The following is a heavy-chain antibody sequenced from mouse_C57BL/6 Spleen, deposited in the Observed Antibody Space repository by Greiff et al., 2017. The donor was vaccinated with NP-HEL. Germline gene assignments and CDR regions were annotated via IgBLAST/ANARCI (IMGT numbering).Heavy chain of an antibody. D-gene: IGHD2-3*01. Sequence: VQLQQSGPELVKPGASVKISCKASGYAFSSPWMNWVKQRPGKGLEWIGRIYPGDGDTNYNGKFKGKATLTADNSSSTAYMQPSSLTSEGSGVYFCARDYDGYHFDYWGKGTTLTVSS. CDR3: ARDYDGYHFDY. J-gene: IGHJ2*01. CDR1: GYAFSSPW. V-gene: IGHV1-82*01. CDR2: IYPGDGDT.